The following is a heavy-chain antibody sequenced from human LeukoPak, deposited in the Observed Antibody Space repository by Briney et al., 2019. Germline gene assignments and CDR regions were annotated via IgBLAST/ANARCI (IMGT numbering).Heavy chain of an antibody. CDR3: ARLPVVPAADFDY. CDR1: GYSISSGYY. Sequence: SETLSLTCTVSGYSISSGYYWGWIRQPPGKGLEWIGSIYYSGSTYYNPSLKSRVTISVDTSKNQFSLKLSSVTAADTAVYYCARLPVVPAADFDYWGQGTLVTVSS. D-gene: IGHD2-2*01. V-gene: IGHV4-38-2*02. J-gene: IGHJ4*02. CDR2: IYYSGST.